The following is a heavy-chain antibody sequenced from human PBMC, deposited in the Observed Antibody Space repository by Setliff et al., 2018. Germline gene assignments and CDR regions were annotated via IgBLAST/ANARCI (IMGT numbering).Heavy chain of an antibody. CDR1: GASISTYY. D-gene: IGHD5-18*01. CDR2: IIHSGST. V-gene: IGHV4-34*12. Sequence: SETLSLTCTVSGASISTYYWSWIRQPPGEGLEWIGEIIHSGSTNYNPSLKSRVTISVDTSKNQFSLKLSSVTAADTAVYYCAGAPGYSYGYYYYGMDVWGQGTTVTVSS. J-gene: IGHJ6*02. CDR3: AGAPGYSYGYYYYGMDV.